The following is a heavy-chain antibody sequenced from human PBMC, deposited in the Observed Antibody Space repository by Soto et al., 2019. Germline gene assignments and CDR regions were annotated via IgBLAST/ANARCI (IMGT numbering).Heavy chain of an antibody. CDR3: ATFIRGGSRWYLEDYFYAMNV. CDR1: GGTFSSYA. D-gene: IGHD6-13*01. CDR2: IIPIFGTS. Sequence: GASVKVSCKASGGTFSSYAISWVRQAPGQGLEWMGGIIPIFGTSNYAQKLQGRVTMTEDTSTDTAYMELSSLRSEDTAVYYCATFIRGGSRWYLEDYFYAMNVWGQGTTVTVSS. V-gene: IGHV1-69*06. J-gene: IGHJ6*02.